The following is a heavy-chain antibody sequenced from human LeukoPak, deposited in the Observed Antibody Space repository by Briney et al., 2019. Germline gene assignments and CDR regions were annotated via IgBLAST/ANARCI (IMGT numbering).Heavy chain of an antibody. CDR2: TYYRSKWYN. V-gene: IGHV6-1*01. J-gene: IGHJ4*02. D-gene: IGHD1-20*01. CDR1: GDSVSSNSAA. Sequence: SQTLSLTCAISGDSVSSNSAAWNWIRQSPSRGLEWLGRTYYRSKWYNDYAVSVKSRITINPDTSKNQFSLQLNSVTPEDTAVYYCARGGVKKRITGTMFDYWGQGTLVTVSS. CDR3: ARGGVKKRITGTMFDY.